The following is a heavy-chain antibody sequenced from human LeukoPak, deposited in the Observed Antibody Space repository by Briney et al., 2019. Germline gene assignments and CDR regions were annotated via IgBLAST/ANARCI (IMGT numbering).Heavy chain of an antibody. CDR2: IYHSGST. V-gene: IGHV4-38-2*01. D-gene: IGHD5-18*01. Sequence: SETLSLTCAVSGYSISSGYYWGWIRQPPGKGLEWIGSIYHSGSTYYNPSLKSRVTISVDTSKNQFSLKLSSVTAADTAVYYCATGGIRGYSYVKYYYYYMDVWGKGTTVTVSS. J-gene: IGHJ6*03. CDR3: ATGGIRGYSYVKYYYYYMDV. CDR1: GYSISSGYY.